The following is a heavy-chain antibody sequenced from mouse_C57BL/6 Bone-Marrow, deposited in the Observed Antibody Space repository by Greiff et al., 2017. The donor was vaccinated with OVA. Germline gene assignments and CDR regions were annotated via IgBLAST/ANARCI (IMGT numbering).Heavy chain of an antibody. V-gene: IGHV5-16*01. CDR1: GFTFSDYY. CDR2: INYDGSST. D-gene: IGHD3-2*02. Sequence: DVKLVESEGGLVQPGSSMKLSCTASGFTFSDYYMAWVRQVPEKGLEWVANINYDGSSTYYLDSLKSRFIISRDNAKNILYLQMSSLKSEDTATYYCARVDSSGYDYWGQGTTLTVSS. CDR3: ARVDSSGYDY. J-gene: IGHJ2*01.